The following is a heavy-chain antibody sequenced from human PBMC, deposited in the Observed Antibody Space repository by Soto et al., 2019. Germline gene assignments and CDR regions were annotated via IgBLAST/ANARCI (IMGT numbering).Heavy chain of an antibody. V-gene: IGHV3-33*01. J-gene: IGHJ6*02. D-gene: IGHD6-13*01. Sequence: QVQLVESGGGVVQPGTSLRLSCAASGFTFSNYGMHWVRQAPGKGLEWVAVIWYDGSIKYYAESVKGRFTISRDNSKNTLYLQMDSLRAEDTAVYYCARDPGIAAAGRYYYYYMDVWGQGTTVTVSS. CDR1: GFTFSNYG. CDR2: IWYDGSIK. CDR3: ARDPGIAAAGRYYYYYMDV.